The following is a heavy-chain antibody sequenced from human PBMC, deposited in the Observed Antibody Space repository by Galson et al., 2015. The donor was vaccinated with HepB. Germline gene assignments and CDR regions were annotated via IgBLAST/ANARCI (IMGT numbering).Heavy chain of an antibody. D-gene: IGHD1-1*01. CDR1: GFIFSNYA. V-gene: IGHV3-23*01. CDR2: ISTRGDRT. CDR3: AKVIGTNLIAAFDL. Sequence: SLRLSCAASGFIFSNYAMHWVRQAPGKGLEWVSAISTRGDRTYYADSVKGRFTIFRDNPKSTLYVQMNSLRAEDTAVYYCAKVIGTNLIAAFDLWGQGTMVTVSS. J-gene: IGHJ3*01.